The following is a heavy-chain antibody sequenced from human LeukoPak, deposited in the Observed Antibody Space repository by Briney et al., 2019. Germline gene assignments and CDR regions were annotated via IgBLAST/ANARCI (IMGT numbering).Heavy chain of an antibody. CDR1: GFTFSSYG. V-gene: IGHV3-33*01. CDR3: ARDLRGELFAFDY. D-gene: IGHD3-10*01. J-gene: IGHJ4*02. Sequence: PGGSLRLSCAASGFTFSSYGMHWVRQAPGKGLEWVAVIWYDGSNKYYADSVKGRFTISRDNSKNTLYLQMNSLRAEDTAVYYCARDLRGELFAFDYWGQGTLVTVSS. CDR2: IWYDGSNK.